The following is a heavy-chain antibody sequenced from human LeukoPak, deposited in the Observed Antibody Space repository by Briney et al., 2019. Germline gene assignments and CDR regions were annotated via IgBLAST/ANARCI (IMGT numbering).Heavy chain of an antibody. V-gene: IGHV3-7*01. CDR3: ARFGSGWYRDY. J-gene: IGHJ4*02. CDR2: IKQDGSEK. D-gene: IGHD6-19*01. Sequence: QPGGSLRLSCAASGFTFRSYWMSWVRQAPGEGLEWVANIKQDGSEKYYVDSVKGRFTISRDNAKNSLYLQMNSLRAEDTAVYYCARFGSGWYRDYWGQGTLVTVSS. CDR1: GFTFRSYW.